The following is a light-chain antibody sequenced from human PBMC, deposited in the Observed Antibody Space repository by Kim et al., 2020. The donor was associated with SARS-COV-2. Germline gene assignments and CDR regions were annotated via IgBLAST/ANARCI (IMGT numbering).Light chain of an antibody. J-gene: IGKJ2*01. CDR2: KAS. CDR3: QQYSSYPYT. Sequence: SASIGDSVTVTCRASQSILTWLAWFQQKTGKAPKLLIYKASSLESGVPSRFSGSGSGTEFTLTISSLQPDDFATYYCQQYSSYPYTFGQGTKLEI. V-gene: IGKV1-5*03. CDR1: QSILTW.